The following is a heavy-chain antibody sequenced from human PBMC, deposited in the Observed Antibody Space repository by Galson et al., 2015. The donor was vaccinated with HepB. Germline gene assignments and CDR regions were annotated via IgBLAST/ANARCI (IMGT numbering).Heavy chain of an antibody. CDR1: GFTFSSYA. D-gene: IGHD6-6*01. CDR2: IPYDGSNK. Sequence: SLRLSCAASGFTFSSYAMHWVRQAPGKGLEWVAVIPYDGSNKYYADSVKGRFTISRDNSENTLYLQMNSLRAEDTAVYYCARDGPVPYYYYYGMDVWGQGTTVTVSS. V-gene: IGHV3-30*04. CDR3: ARDGPVPYYYYYGMDV. J-gene: IGHJ6*02.